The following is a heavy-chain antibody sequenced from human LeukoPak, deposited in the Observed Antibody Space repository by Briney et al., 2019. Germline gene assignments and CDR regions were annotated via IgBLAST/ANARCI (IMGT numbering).Heavy chain of an antibody. CDR2: INPNSGGT. CDR3: ARGRAYGDYRWFDP. J-gene: IGHJ5*02. Sequence: ASVKVSCKASGYTFTGYYMHWVRQAPGQGPEWVGWINPNSGGTNYAQKFQGWVTMTRDTSISTAYMELSRLRSDDTAVYYCARGRAYGDYRWFDPWGQGTLVTVSS. V-gene: IGHV1-2*04. D-gene: IGHD4-17*01. CDR1: GYTFTGYY.